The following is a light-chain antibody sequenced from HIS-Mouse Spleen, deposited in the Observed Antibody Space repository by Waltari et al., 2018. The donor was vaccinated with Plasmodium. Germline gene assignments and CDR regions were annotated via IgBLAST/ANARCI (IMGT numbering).Light chain of an antibody. CDR2: EVS. CDR1: SSDVGGYNY. CDR3: SSYAGSNNYV. V-gene: IGLV2-8*01. J-gene: IGLJ1*01. Sequence: QSALTQPPSASGSPGQSVTIPCTGTSSDVGGYNYVPWYQQHPGTAPKPMIYEVSKRPSGVPDRFSGSKSGNTASLTVSGLQAEDEADYYCSSYAGSNNYVFGTGTKVTVL.